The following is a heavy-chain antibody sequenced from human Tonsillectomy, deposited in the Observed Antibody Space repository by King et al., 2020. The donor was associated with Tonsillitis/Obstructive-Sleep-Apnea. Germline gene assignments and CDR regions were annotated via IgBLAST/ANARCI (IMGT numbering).Heavy chain of an antibody. D-gene: IGHD4-11*01. CDR1: GYTPTEIS. CDR2: FYPEDGET. J-gene: IGHJ6*03. Sequence: QLVQSGAEGEKPGASVKVSCKVFGYTPTEISMHWVRQAPGKGLEWWGRFYPEDGETIFATKVQGRGTMTEDTSKHTAYMGLGSLRSEGTAVYYCATDRNYESKKYYYYYMDVWGKGTTVTVSS. V-gene: IGHV1-24*01. CDR3: ATDRNYESKKYYYYYMDV.